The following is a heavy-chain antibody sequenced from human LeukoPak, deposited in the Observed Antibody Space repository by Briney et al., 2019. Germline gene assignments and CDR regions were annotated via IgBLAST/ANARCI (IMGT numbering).Heavy chain of an antibody. D-gene: IGHD5-12*01. Sequence: SETLSLTCTVSGGSISTYYWNWIRQPPGKGLEWIGSIYFRGSINYNPSLKSRVTISVDTSKNQFSLKMISVTAADTAFYYCARDMGAYDGDYCGQGALVTVSS. V-gene: IGHV4-59*01. CDR1: GGSISTYY. CDR2: IYFRGSI. CDR3: ARDMGAYDGDY. J-gene: IGHJ4*02.